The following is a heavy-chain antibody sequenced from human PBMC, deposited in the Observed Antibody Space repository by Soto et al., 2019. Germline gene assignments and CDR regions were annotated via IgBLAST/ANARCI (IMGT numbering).Heavy chain of an antibody. CDR2: ISSSSSTI. J-gene: IGHJ4*02. Sequence: PGGSLRLSCAASGFTFSSYSMNWVRQAPGKGLEWVSYISSSSSTIYYADSVKGRFTISRDNAKNSLYLQMNSLRAEDTAVYYCARRSVADNWGQRTLVTVSS. CDR1: GFTFSSYS. D-gene: IGHD2-21*01. CDR3: ARRSVADN. V-gene: IGHV3-48*01.